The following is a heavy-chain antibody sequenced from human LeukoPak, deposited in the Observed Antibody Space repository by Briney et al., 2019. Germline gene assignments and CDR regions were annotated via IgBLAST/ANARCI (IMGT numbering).Heavy chain of an antibody. Sequence: GGSLRLSCAASGFTFSSYGMHWVRQAPGKGLEWVSAISGSGGSTYYADSVKGRFTISRDNSKNTLYLQMNSLRAEDTAVYYCAKAPVGADNYWGQGTLVTVSS. CDR2: ISGSGGST. V-gene: IGHV3-23*01. J-gene: IGHJ4*02. CDR1: GFTFSSYG. D-gene: IGHD1-26*01. CDR3: AKAPVGADNY.